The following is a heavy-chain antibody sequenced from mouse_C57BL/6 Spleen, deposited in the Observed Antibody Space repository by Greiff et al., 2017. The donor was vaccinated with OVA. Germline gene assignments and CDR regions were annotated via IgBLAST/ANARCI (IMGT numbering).Heavy chain of an antibody. CDR3: ARNEGGLGYYGSPFDY. CDR2: FYPGSGSI. Sequence: VQGVEPGAELVKPGASVKLSCKASGYTFTEYTIHWVKQRSGQGLEWIGWFYPGSGSIKYNEKFKDKATLTADKSSITVYIELSILTSEDSSVYFCARNEGGLGYYGSPFDYWGQGTTLTVSS. D-gene: IGHD1-1*01. V-gene: IGHV1-62-2*01. CDR1: GYTFTEYT. J-gene: IGHJ2*01.